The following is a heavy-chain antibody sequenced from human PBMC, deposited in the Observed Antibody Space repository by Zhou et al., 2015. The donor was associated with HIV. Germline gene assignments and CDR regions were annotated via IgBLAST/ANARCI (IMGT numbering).Heavy chain of an antibody. Sequence: QVQLVQSGAEVKKPGSSVKVSCKASGGTFSSYAINWVRQAPGQGLEWMGGIIPIFGTANYAQKFQGRVTITADESTSTAYMELSSLRSEDTAVYYCARGLDCSGGSCYSNDAFDIWGQGTMVTVSS. V-gene: IGHV1-69*01. CDR1: GGTFSSYA. CDR2: IIPIFGTA. D-gene: IGHD2-15*01. J-gene: IGHJ3*02. CDR3: ARGLDCSGGSCYSNDAFDI.